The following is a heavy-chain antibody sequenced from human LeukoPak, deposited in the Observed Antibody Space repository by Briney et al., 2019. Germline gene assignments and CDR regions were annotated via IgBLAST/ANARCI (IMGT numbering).Heavy chain of an antibody. CDR3: ARGACSGGSCWNWFDP. CDR1: GGSFSDYN. J-gene: IGHJ5*02. V-gene: IGHV4-34*01. Sequence: SETLSLTCAVSGGSFSDYNWSWIRQPPGKGLEWIGQINHSRSTNYNPSLKSRVTISADTSKNQFSLKLSSVTAADTAVYYCARGACSGGSCWNWFDPWGQGTLVTVSS. D-gene: IGHD2-15*01. CDR2: INHSRST.